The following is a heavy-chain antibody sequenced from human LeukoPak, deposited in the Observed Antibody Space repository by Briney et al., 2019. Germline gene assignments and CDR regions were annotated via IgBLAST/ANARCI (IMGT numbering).Heavy chain of an antibody. CDR1: GYTFTGYY. V-gene: IGHV1-2*02. Sequence: ASVKVSCKASGYTFTGYYTHWVRQAPGQGLEWMGWINPNSGGTNYAQKFQGRVTMTRDTSISTAYMELSRLRSDDTAVYYCARDIVVVPAATPRDRFDPWGQGTLVTVSS. CDR2: INPNSGGT. CDR3: ARDIVVVPAATPRDRFDP. D-gene: IGHD2-2*01. J-gene: IGHJ5*02.